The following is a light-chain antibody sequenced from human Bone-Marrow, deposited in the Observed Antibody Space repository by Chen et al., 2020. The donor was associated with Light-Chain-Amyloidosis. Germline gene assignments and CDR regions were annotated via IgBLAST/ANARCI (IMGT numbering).Light chain of an antibody. V-gene: IGLV2-14*01. CDR1: SGDVGGDNH. CDR3: SSYTITNTLV. J-gene: IGLJ1*01. CDR2: EVT. Sequence: QSALTQPASVSGTPGQSINISCTGTSGDVGGDNHVSWYQQHPDKAPNLIIYEVTNRPSWVPVRFSGSKSDNTASLTISGIQTEDEADYFCSSYTITNTLVFGSGTRVTVL.